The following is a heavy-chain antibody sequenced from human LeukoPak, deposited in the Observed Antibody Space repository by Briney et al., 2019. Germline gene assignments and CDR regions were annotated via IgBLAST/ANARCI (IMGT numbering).Heavy chain of an antibody. Sequence: SETLSLTCTVSGGSISSYYWSWIRQPAGKGLEWIGRIYTSGSTNYNPSLKSRVTMSVDTSKNQFSLKLSSVTAADTAMYYCARVKDPGGYYYYYYMDVWGKGTTVTVSS. D-gene: IGHD3-16*01. CDR1: GGSISSYY. J-gene: IGHJ6*03. CDR2: IYTSGST. V-gene: IGHV4-4*07. CDR3: ARVKDPGGYYYYYYMDV.